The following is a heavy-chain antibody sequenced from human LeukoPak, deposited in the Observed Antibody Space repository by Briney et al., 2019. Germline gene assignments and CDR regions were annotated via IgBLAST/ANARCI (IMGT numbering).Heavy chain of an antibody. D-gene: IGHD4-11*01. J-gene: IGHJ4*02. V-gene: IGHV4-4*02. CDR2: IFHSGST. Sequence: SETLSLTCAVSGDSIGSDNWWSWVRQPPGKGLEWIGEIFHSGSTNYNPSLQSRVTISVDTSKNQFSLKLSSVTAADTAVYYCARGRRYSNYGGTPWFFDYWGQGTLVTVSS. CDR1: GDSIGSDNW. CDR3: ARGRRYSNYGGTPWFFDY.